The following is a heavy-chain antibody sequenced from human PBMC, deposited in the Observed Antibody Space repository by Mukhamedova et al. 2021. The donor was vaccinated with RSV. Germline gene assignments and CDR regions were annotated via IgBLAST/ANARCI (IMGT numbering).Heavy chain of an antibody. J-gene: IGHJ4*01. CDR2: ISFDGNNI. D-gene: IGHD1-1*01. V-gene: IGHV3-30*15. Sequence: VRQGPGQGLEWIAVISFDGNNIQYGDSVKGRFTISRDNSKNTLYLDMSRLTSEDTGVYYCARARTTGDLWGQGTLVTVSS. CDR3: ARARTTGDL.